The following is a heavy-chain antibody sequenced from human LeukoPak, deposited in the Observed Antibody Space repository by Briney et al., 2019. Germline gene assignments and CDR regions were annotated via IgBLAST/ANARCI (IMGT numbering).Heavy chain of an antibody. CDR2: VYYSGST. V-gene: IGHV4-59*01. CDR1: GGSISLYF. D-gene: IGHD4-11*01. J-gene: IGHJ3*02. CDR3: ARVRGRNTFDVFDI. Sequence: PSETLSLTCIISGGSISLYFWTWIRQPPGRGLEWIRNVYYSGSTNYNPSLESRFTISVDTSKNQFSLKLTSVTAADTGVYYCARVRGRNTFDVFDIWGQGTVVTVSS.